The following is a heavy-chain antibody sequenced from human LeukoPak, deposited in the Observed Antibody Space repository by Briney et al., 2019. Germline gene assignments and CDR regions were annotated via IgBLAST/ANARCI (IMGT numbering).Heavy chain of an antibody. V-gene: IGHV1-69*01. Sequence: SVTVSCKASGGTFSSCAINWVRQAPGQGLERMGGIIPIFGTANYAQKFQGRVTITADESTSTAYMELSSLRSEDTAVYYCALQPRYFDWFLVWGQGTLVTVSS. J-gene: IGHJ4*02. CDR1: GGTFSSCA. D-gene: IGHD3-9*01. CDR3: ALQPRYFDWFLV. CDR2: IIPIFGTA.